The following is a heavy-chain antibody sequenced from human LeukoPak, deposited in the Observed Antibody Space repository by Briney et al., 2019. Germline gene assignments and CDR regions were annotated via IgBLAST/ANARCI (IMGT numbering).Heavy chain of an antibody. CDR1: GFTFSGFE. J-gene: IGHJ4*02. D-gene: IGHD6-13*01. CDR2: ISSSGSTI. V-gene: IGHV3-48*03. Sequence: GGSLRLSCAASGFTFSGFEMHWVRQAPGKGLEWVSYISSSGSTIYYADSVKGRFTISRDNAKNSLYLQMNSLRAEDTAVYYCVREGLAAAGFYWGQGTLVTVSS. CDR3: VREGLAAAGFY.